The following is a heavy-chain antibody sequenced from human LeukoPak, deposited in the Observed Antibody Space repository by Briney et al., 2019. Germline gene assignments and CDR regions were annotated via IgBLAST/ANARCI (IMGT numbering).Heavy chain of an antibody. CDR1: GGSFSAYY. CDR2: ISHTGET. J-gene: IGHJ6*02. V-gene: IGHV4-34*01. D-gene: IGHD1-26*01. Sequence: SETLSLTCAVNGGSFSAYYWTWIRQPPGKGLEWIGEISHTGETNYNPSLKRRVTISLDTSKNQFSLMLSSVTASDTAVYFCARLGATKSHHYYYNLDVWGQGTTVTVSS. CDR3: ARLGATKSHHYYYNLDV.